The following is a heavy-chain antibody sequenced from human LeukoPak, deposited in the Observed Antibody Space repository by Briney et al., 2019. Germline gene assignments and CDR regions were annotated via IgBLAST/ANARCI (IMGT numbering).Heavy chain of an antibody. CDR3: ARAGIAAQPSVFDY. D-gene: IGHD6-13*01. CDR1: EFTFSNFW. CDR2: IKQDGSEK. J-gene: IGHJ4*02. Sequence: GGSLRLSCSASEFTFSNFWMSWVRQAPGKGPEWVANIKQDGSEKYYVDSVKGRFTISRDNAETSLHLQMNSLRAEDTAVYYCARAGIAAQPSVFDYWGQGTLVTVSS. V-gene: IGHV3-7*01.